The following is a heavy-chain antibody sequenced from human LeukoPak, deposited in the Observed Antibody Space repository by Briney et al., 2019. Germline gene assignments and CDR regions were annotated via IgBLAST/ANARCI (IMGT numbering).Heavy chain of an antibody. Sequence: SETLSLTCAVSGGAISNNYWWSWVRQPPGKGLEWVGEIYHTGSTKYNPSLKSRVTISVDKSKNQFSLKLSSVTAADTAVYYCARRRGRGIAAAEDYWGQGTLVTVSS. D-gene: IGHD6-13*01. CDR3: ARRRGRGIAAAEDY. V-gene: IGHV4-4*02. CDR1: GGAISNNYW. J-gene: IGHJ4*02. CDR2: IYHTGST.